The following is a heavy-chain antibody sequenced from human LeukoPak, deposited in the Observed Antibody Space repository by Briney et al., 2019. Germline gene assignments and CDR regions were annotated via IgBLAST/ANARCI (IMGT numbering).Heavy chain of an antibody. J-gene: IGHJ4*02. CDR2: IHHSGST. CDR1: GGSFSGYY. V-gene: IGHV4-34*01. D-gene: IGHD2-21*02. CDR3: ARHDAVPVIRRGFDL. Sequence: SETLSLTCAVYGGSFSGYYWSWIRQPPGKGLEWIGSIHHSGSTYYNPSLKSRVTISVDTSKNQFSLKLSSVTAADTAVYCCARHDAVPVIRRGFDLWGQGTLVTVSS.